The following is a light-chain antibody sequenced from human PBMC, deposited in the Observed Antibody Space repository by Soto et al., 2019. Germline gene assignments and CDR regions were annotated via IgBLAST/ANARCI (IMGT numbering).Light chain of an antibody. V-gene: IGLV2-14*01. CDR1: SSDVGGYDY. CDR2: DVS. Sequence: QSVLTQPASVSGSPGQSITISCTGTSSDVGGYDYVSWYQQYPGKAPKLMIYDVSNRPSGVSNRFSGSKSGNTASLTISGLQAEDEAEYYCCSYTSSNTLVFGGGTKVTVL. J-gene: IGLJ2*01. CDR3: CSYTSSNTLV.